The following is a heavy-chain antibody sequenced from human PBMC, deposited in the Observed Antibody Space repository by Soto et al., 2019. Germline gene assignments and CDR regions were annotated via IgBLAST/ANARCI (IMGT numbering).Heavy chain of an antibody. J-gene: IGHJ4*02. Sequence: GGSLRLSCAVSGVTFNNYAMSWVRQAPGKGLEWVSGISGSGDRTYYADSVKGRFTISRDNSKNTLYLQMSSLRVEDTAVYYCAKAPFRYCSSTSCHGATGFDYWGQGTLVTVSS. CDR2: ISGSGDRT. CDR1: GVTFNNYA. CDR3: AKAPFRYCSSTSCHGATGFDY. D-gene: IGHD2-2*01. V-gene: IGHV3-23*01.